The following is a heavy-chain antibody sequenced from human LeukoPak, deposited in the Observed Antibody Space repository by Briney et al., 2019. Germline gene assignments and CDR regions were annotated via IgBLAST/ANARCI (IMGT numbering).Heavy chain of an antibody. CDR3: ARPYYFNNGRYYHVS. V-gene: IGHV3-7*01. CDR1: GFTFSTGL. J-gene: IGHJ5*02. D-gene: IGHD3-22*01. CDR2: IGEDGSEE. Sequence: GGSLRLSCAGSGFTFSTGLLSWVRQSPGKGLEWVGNIGEDGSEEHYVYSVKGRFTISRDNPKNSLYLQMSRLTPEDTAEYYCARPYYFNNGRYYHVSWGQGTLVTVSS.